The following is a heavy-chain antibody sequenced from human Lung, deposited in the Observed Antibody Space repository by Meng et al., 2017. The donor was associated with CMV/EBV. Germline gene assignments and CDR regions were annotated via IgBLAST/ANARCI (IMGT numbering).Heavy chain of an antibody. D-gene: IGHD2-21*01. CDR1: GDSITNSGYY. V-gene: IGHV4-39*07. J-gene: IGHJ3*02. CDR3: ARDVAVIATPRYAFEI. Sequence: LXCTVSGDSITNSGYYWGWLRQAPGKGLEWIGSFYFGGTTFDNPSLKSLVAMSVDTSNNQFSLKLTSVTAADTAVYYCARDVAVIATPRYAFEILGQGXEVTVSS. CDR2: FYFGGTT.